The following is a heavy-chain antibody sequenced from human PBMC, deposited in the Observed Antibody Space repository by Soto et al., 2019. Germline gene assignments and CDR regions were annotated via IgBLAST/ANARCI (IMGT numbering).Heavy chain of an antibody. Sequence: ASVKVSCKASGYTFTSYDINWVRQATGQGLEWMGWMNPNSGNTGYAQKFQGRVTMTRNTSISTAYMELSSLRSEDTAVYYCAGGHNWNDYFDYWGQGTLVTVSS. CDR1: GYTFTSYD. J-gene: IGHJ4*02. V-gene: IGHV1-8*01. CDR2: MNPNSGNT. D-gene: IGHD1-1*01. CDR3: AGGHNWNDYFDY.